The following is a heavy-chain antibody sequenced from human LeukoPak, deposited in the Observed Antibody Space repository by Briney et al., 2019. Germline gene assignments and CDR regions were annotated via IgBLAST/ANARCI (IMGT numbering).Heavy chain of an antibody. V-gene: IGHV3-21*01. Sequence: PGGSLRLSCVASGILVSSNYMSWVRQAPGKGLEWVSSISSSSSYIYYADSVKGRFTISRDNAKNSLYLQMNSLRAEDTAVYYCASKFPFDYWGQGTLVTVSS. CDR2: ISSSSSYI. J-gene: IGHJ4*02. CDR3: ASKFPFDY. CDR1: GILVSSNY.